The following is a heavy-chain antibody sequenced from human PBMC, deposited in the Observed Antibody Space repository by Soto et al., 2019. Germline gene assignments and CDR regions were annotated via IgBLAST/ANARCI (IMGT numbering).Heavy chain of an antibody. J-gene: IGHJ6*02. CDR2: INHSGST. V-gene: IGHV4-34*01. CDR3: ARLTVLRYFDVRETHYYYYGMDV. Sequence: SETLSLTCAVYGGSFSGYYWSWIRQPPGKGLEWIGEINHSGSTNYNPSLKSRVTTSVDTSKNQFSLKLSSVTAADTAVYYCARLTVLRYFDVRETHYYYYGMDVWGQGTTVTVSS. D-gene: IGHD3-9*01. CDR1: GGSFSGYY.